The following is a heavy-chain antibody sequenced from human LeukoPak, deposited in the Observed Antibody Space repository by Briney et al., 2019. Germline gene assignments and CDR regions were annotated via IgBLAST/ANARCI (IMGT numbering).Heavy chain of an antibody. CDR1: GYSFTSSW. Sequence: GESLKISWKGFGYSFTSSWITWVRQIPGKGLEWTGRIDPSDSYANYSPSFEGYVTISADTSISTAYLQWTSLKASDTAIYYCARRLWFGESVGWFDPWGQGTLVTVSS. J-gene: IGHJ5*02. CDR3: ARRLWFGESVGWFDP. CDR2: IDPSDSYA. D-gene: IGHD3-10*01. V-gene: IGHV5-10-1*01.